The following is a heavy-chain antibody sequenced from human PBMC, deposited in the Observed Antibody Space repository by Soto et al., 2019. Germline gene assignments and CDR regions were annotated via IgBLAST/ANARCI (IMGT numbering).Heavy chain of an antibody. CDR2: LSGSGTTT. D-gene: IGHD1-26*01. CDR1: GFIFRNFA. V-gene: IGHV3-23*01. CDR3: AKDILELPRPPTFHI. Sequence: PXVFLRLSCAASGFIFRNFAMSWVRQAPGKGLEWVSTLSGSGTTTYYPESLRGRFTISRDNSKNILYLQMNSLSGEDTAVYYCAKDILELPRPPTFHICGQRTMVTVSS. J-gene: IGHJ3*02.